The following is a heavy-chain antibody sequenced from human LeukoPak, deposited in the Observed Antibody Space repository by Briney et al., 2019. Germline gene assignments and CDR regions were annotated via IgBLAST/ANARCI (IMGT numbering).Heavy chain of an antibody. CDR1: GGSISSYY. D-gene: IGHD6-13*01. V-gene: IGHV4-4*07. CDR3: AREGSSRYSGDLDY. J-gene: IGHJ4*02. Sequence: SETLSLTCTVSGGSISSYYWSWIRQPAGKGLEWIGRIYTSGSTNYNPSLKSRVTMSVDTSKNQFSPKLSSVTAADTAVYYCAREGSSRYSGDLDYWGQGTLVTVSS. CDR2: IYTSGST.